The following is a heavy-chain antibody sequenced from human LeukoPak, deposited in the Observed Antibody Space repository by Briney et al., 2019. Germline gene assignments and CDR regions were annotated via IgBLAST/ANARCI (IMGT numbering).Heavy chain of an antibody. CDR2: IIPILGIA. J-gene: IGHJ5*02. D-gene: IGHD3-10*01. V-gene: IGHV1-69*04. CDR1: GGTFSSYA. Sequence: ASVKVSCKASGGTFSSYAISWVRQAPGQGLEWMGRIIPILGIANYAQKFQGRVTITADKSTSTVYMELSSLRSEDTAVYYCARDLGLRGVTNWFDPWGQGTLVAVSS. CDR3: ARDLGLRGVTNWFDP.